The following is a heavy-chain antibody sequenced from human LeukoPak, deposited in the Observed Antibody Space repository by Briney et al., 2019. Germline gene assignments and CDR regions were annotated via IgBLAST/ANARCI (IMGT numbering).Heavy chain of an antibody. D-gene: IGHD3-9*01. V-gene: IGHV3-23*01. CDR1: GFTYSSYA. CDR3: AKVERYYDILTGYYMGAFDF. CDR2: FSGSGGNT. Sequence: PGGSLRLSCAASGFTYSSYAMGWVRQTPRKGLEWVSGFSGSGGNTYYADSVKGRFTISRDNSKNTLYLQMNSLRAEDTAVYFCAKVERYYDILTGYYMGAFDFRGQGTKVTVSS. J-gene: IGHJ3*01.